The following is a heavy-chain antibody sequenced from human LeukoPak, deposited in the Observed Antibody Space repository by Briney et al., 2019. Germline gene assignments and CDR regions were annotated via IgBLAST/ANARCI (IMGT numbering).Heavy chain of an antibody. J-gene: IGHJ4*02. CDR3: AKDPNPLYDLWSGYK. CDR1: GFSLTVHT. CDR2: IGGRDDRT. V-gene: IGHV3-23*01. D-gene: IGHD3-3*01. Sequence: PGGSLRLSCAASGFSLTVHTMTWLRQAPGKGLEWVSIIGGRDDRTYYADFVEGRFTISRDNSKNILYLQMSSLRAEDTAVYYCAKDPNPLYDLWSGYKWGQGTLVTVSS.